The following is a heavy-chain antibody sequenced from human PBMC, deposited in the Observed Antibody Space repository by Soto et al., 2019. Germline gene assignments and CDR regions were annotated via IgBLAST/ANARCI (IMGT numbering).Heavy chain of an antibody. Sequence: ASVKVSCKASGYTFTDYYMHWAREAPGQGLERMGWINPNSGGTHYAQRIQGRVTMTRDTSISTAYMELARLRYDDTADFYFARVKERAFVSFPCDSGMGVWGQGTTVTVSS. J-gene: IGHJ6*02. CDR3: ARVKERAFVSFPCDSGMGV. V-gene: IGHV1-2*02. D-gene: IGHD1-26*01. CDR2: INPNSGGT. CDR1: GYTFTDYY.